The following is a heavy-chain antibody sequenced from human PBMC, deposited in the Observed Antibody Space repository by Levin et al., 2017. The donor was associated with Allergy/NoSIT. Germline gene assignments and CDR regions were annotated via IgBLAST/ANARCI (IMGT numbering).Heavy chain of an antibody. D-gene: IGHD6-13*01. Sequence: SQTLSLTCTVSGGSISSYYWSWIRQPPGKGLEWIGYIYYSGSTNYNPSLKSRVTISVDTSKNQFSLKLSSVTAADTAVYYCARGKHLGYSSSWFFDYWGQGTLVTVSS. V-gene: IGHV4-59*01. CDR3: ARGKHLGYSSSWFFDY. CDR1: GGSISSYY. J-gene: IGHJ4*02. CDR2: IYYSGST.